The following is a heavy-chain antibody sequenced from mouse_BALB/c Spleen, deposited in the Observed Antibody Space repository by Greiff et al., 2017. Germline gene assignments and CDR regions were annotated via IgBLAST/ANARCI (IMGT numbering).Heavy chain of an antibody. CDR2: ISSGSSTI. J-gene: IGHJ4*01. CDR1: GFTFSSFG. CDR3: ARDDCSHAMDY. D-gene: IGHD2-3*01. V-gene: IGHV5-17*02. Sequence: DVMLVESGGGLVQPGGSRKLSCAASGFTFSSFGMHWVRQAPEKGLEWVAYISSGSSTIYYADTVKGRFTISRDNPKNTLFLQMTSLRSEDTAMYYCARDDCSHAMDYWGQGTSVTVSS.